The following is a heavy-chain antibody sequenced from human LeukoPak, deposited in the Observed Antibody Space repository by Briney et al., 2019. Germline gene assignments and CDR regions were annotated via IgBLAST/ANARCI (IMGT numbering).Heavy chain of an antibody. J-gene: IGHJ5*02. CDR2: INHSGST. V-gene: IGHV4-34*01. CDR1: GGSFSGYY. Sequence: SETLSFTCAVYGGSFSGYYWSWIRQPPGKGLEWIGEINHSGSTNYNPSLKSRVTISVDTSKNQFSLKLSSVTAADTAVYYCAKGRSGYCSGGSCRTRFDPWGQGTLVTASS. D-gene: IGHD2-15*01. CDR3: AKGRSGYCSGGSCRTRFDP.